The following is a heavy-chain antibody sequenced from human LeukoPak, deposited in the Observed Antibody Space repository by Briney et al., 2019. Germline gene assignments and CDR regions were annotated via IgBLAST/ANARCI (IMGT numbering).Heavy chain of an antibody. CDR3: TRRSGSGSYYPDY. D-gene: IGHD3-10*01. CDR2: ISSTSNTI. J-gene: IGHJ4*02. Sequence: GGSLRLSCAASGFTFSSYSMNWVRQAPGKGLEWVSYISSTSNTIYYTDSVKGRFTISRDNAKNSLYLQMNSLRDGDTAVYYCTRRSGSGSYYPDYWGQGTLVTVSS. CDR1: GFTFSSYS. V-gene: IGHV3-48*02.